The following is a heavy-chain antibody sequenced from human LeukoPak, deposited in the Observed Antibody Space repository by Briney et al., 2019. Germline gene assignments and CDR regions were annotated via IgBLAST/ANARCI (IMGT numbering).Heavy chain of an antibody. J-gene: IGHJ4*02. D-gene: IGHD7-27*01. CDR3: AKDGGLWVSAHWGDS. CDR1: GFTFSSYT. Sequence: GGSLRLSCTASGFTFSSYTMTWVRQAPGKGLKWVSTITTGDGNTYYADSVKGRFTVSRDDSKNTLYLQMNSLRAEDTAVYYCAKDGGLWVSAHWGDSWGRGALVTVSS. V-gene: IGHV3-23*01. CDR2: ITTGDGNT.